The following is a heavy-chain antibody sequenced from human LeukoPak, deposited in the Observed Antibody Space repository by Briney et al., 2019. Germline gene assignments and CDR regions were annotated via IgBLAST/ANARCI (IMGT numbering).Heavy chain of an antibody. CDR1: GVSISSSSYY. CDR2: IYYSGST. J-gene: IGHJ4*02. D-gene: IGHD3-22*01. CDR3: ASNYDSSGYTDY. V-gene: IGHV4-39*07. Sequence: PSETLSLTCTVSGVSISSSSYYWGWIRQPPGKGLEWIGSIYYSGSTYYNPSLKSRVTISVDTSKNQFSLKLSSVTAADTAVYYCASNYDSSGYTDYWGQGTLVTVSS.